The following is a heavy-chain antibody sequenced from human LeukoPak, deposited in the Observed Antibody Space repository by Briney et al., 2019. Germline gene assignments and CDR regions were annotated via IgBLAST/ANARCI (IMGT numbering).Heavy chain of an antibody. CDR3: ATLNYYVDAFDI. CDR1: GGSISSGSYY. D-gene: IGHD3-10*02. V-gene: IGHV4-61*02. J-gene: IGHJ3*02. Sequence: SQTLSLTCTVSGGSISSGSYYWSWIRQPAGKGLEWIGRIYTSGSTNYNPSLKSRVTISVDTSKNQFSLKLSSVTAADTAVYYCATLNYYVDAFDIWGQGTMVTVSS. CDR2: IYTSGST.